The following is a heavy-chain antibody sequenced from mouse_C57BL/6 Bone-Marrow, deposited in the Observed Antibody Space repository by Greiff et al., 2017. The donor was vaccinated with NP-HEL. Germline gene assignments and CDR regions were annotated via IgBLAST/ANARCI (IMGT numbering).Heavy chain of an antibody. J-gene: IGHJ2*01. D-gene: IGHD2-4*01. CDR3: ARRIYYDYDVPFDY. V-gene: IGHV1-80*01. CDR1: GYAFSSYW. Sequence: VQVVESGAELVKPGASVKISCKASGYAFSSYWMNWVKQRPGKGLEWIGQIYPGDGDTNYNGKFKGQATLTADKSDSTDYMQLSSLTSEDSAVYFCARRIYYDYDVPFDYWGQGTTLTVSS. CDR2: IYPGDGDT.